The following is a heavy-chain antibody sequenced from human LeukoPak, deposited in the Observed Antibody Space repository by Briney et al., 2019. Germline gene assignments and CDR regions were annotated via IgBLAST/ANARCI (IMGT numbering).Heavy chain of an antibody. D-gene: IGHD2-2*01. CDR3: CTSEGGGLITLDY. CDR2: FHPEDGKA. CDR1: GYPLTTLS. V-gene: IGHV1-24*01. Sequence: ASVKVSCKVSGYPLTTLSIHWMRHVPALGLECVGRFHPEDGKAIYTPRFQDRVTMTADTSTATVYIEFSSLRPEDTAVYFCCTSEGGGLITLDYWGQGTQVTVSS. J-gene: IGHJ4*02.